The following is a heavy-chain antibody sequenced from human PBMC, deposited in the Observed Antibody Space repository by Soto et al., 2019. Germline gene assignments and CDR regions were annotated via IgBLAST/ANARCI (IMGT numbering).Heavy chain of an antibody. CDR2: IYYTGST. CDR3: ARANWYSEY. CDR1: GGSINNHY. D-gene: IGHD7-27*01. J-gene: IGHJ4*02. Sequence: QVHLQESGPGLVKPSETLSLTCTVSGGSINNHYWSWIRQPPGKGLEWIGYIYYTGSTNYNPSLKCRVTMSVDTSKNQCSLNLPSLTAADTAIYYCARANWYSEYWGQGTLVTVSS. V-gene: IGHV4-59*11.